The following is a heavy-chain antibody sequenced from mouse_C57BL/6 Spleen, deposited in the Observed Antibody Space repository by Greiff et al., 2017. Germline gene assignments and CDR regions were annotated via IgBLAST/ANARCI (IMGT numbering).Heavy chain of an antibody. CDR1: GYTFTSYW. J-gene: IGHJ3*01. CDR3: ARGTTVVATDWFAY. V-gene: IGHV1-55*01. D-gene: IGHD1-1*01. CDR2: IYPGSGST. Sequence: VQLQQPGAELVKPGASVKMSCKASGYTFTSYWITWVKQRPGQGLEWIGDIYPGSGSTNYNEKFKSKATLTVDTSSSTAYMQLSSLTSEDSAVYYCARGTTVVATDWFAYWGQGTLVTVSA.